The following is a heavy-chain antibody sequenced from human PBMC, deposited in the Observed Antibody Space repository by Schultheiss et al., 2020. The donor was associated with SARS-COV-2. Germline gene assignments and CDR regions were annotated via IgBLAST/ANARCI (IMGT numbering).Heavy chain of an antibody. CDR1: GGSFSGYY. Sequence: SETLSLTCAVYGGSFSGYYWSWIRQPPGKGLEWIGEINHSGSTNYNPSLKSRVTISVDTSKNQFSLKLSSVTAADTAVYYCARGRAVAGNMAVDDYWGQGTLVTVFS. CDR3: ARGRAVAGNMAVDDY. V-gene: IGHV4-34*01. CDR2: INHSGST. J-gene: IGHJ4*02. D-gene: IGHD6-19*01.